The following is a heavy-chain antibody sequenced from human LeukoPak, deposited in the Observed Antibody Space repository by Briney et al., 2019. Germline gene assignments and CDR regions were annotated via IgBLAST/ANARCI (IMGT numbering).Heavy chain of an antibody. Sequence: SETLSLTCAVSGASLREYYWTWIRQSPGKGPEWIGYIYGNGTTFYNPSLKSRVTMSVDTSRNRFSHNLRSVTAADSAVYYSARTLCSRASCYDGRGNAFDIWGQGTRVTVSA. J-gene: IGHJ3*02. CDR1: GASLREYY. V-gene: IGHV4-4*09. CDR3: ARTLCSRASCYDGRGNAFDI. D-gene: IGHD2-2*01. CDR2: IYGNGTT.